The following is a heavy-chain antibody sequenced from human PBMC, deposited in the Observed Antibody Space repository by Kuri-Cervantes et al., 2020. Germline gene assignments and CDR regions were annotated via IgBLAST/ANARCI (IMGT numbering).Heavy chain of an antibody. D-gene: IGHD7-27*01. V-gene: IGHV3-33*01. CDR1: GFTFSSYG. CDR2: IWYDGSNK. Sequence: GGSLRLSCAASGFTFSSYGMHWVRQAPGKGLEWVAVIWYDGSNKYYADSVKGRFTISRDNAKNSLYLQMNSLRAEDTAVYYCARGGGTGDFYYYYMDVWGKGTTVTVSS. J-gene: IGHJ6*03. CDR3: ARGGGTGDFYYYYMDV.